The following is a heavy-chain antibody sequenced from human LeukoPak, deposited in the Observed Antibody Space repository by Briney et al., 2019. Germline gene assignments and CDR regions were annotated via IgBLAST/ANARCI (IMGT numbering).Heavy chain of an antibody. CDR1: GFTFSSYG. CDR3: AKDRAAGTYYFDY. Sequence: GRSLRLSCAASGFTFSSYGMHWVRQAQGKGLEWVAVIWYDGSNKYYADSVKGRFTISRDNSKNTLYLQMNSLRAEDTAVYYCAKDRAAGTYYFDYWGQGTLVTVSS. V-gene: IGHV3-33*06. D-gene: IGHD6-13*01. J-gene: IGHJ4*02. CDR2: IWYDGSNK.